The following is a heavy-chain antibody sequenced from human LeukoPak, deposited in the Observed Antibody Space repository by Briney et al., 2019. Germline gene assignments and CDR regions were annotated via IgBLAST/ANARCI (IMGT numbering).Heavy chain of an antibody. CDR2: IYHSGGT. J-gene: IGHJ3*02. CDR3: ARTDAGSGAFDI. CDR1: GGSISSGGYY. Sequence: SQTLSLTCTVSGGSISSGGYYWSWIRQPPGKGLEWIGYIYHSGGTYYNPSLKSRVTISVDRSKNQFSLKLSSVTAADTAVYYCARTDAGSGAFDIWGQGTMVTVSS. V-gene: IGHV4-30-2*01.